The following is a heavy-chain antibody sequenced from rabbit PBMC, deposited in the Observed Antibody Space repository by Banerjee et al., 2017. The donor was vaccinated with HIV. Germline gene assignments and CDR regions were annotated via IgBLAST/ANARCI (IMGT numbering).Heavy chain of an antibody. V-gene: IGHV1S47*01. D-gene: IGHD6-1*01. CDR1: GFDFSSYG. CDR3: VRDPSSYAGYAGYGYAEYYFNL. J-gene: IGHJ4*01. Sequence: QQQLVESGGGLVQPGGSLKLSCKASGFDFSSYGVSWVRQAPGKGLEWIGYIDPVFGSTYYASWVNGRFTISSHNAQNTLYLQLNSLTAADTATYFCVRDPSSYAGYAGYGYAEYYFNLWGQGTLVTVS. CDR2: IDPVFGST.